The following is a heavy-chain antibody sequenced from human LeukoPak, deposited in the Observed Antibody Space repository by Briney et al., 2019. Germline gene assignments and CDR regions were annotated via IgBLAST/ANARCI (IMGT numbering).Heavy chain of an antibody. CDR1: GFIFTNYF. CDR3: ARAAIVGPSSAYYFDY. V-gene: IGHV3-7*03. CDR2: IKHDGSEK. Sequence: PGGSLRLSCAASGFIFTNYFMSWVRQAPGKGLEWVASIKHDGSEKYYVDSVRGRFTISRDNTMNSLYLQMNNLRAEDTAVYYCARAAIVGPSSAYYFDYWGQGTLVTVSS. D-gene: IGHD2-15*01. J-gene: IGHJ4*02.